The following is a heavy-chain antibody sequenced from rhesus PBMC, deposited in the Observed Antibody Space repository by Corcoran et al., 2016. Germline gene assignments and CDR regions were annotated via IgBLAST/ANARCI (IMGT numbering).Heavy chain of an antibody. V-gene: IGHV4S19*01. J-gene: IGHJ4*01. CDR3: ARVGYSSGWSFFES. CDR1: GGSVTASNW. Sequence: QVQLQESGPGLVKPSETLSLTCTVSGGSVTASNWWTWIRQPPGKGLEWIGNVEGTRDGNYYNPSLKSRVTISKDTSKNQVSRKRKSVSAADTAVYYCARVGYSSGWSFFESWGQGVLVTVSS. D-gene: IGHD6S26*01. CDR2: VEGTRDGN.